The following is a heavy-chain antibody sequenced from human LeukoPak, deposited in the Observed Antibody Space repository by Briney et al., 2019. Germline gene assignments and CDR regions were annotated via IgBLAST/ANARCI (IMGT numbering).Heavy chain of an antibody. CDR3: ASLGYDFWSGYINSWFDP. J-gene: IGHJ5*02. D-gene: IGHD3-3*01. CDR1: GGSISSGGYY. Sequence: SQTLSHTCTVSGGSISSGGYYWSWIRQHPGKGLEWIGYIYYSGSTYYNPSLKSRVTISVDTSKNQFSLKLSSVTAADTAVYYCASLGYDFWSGYINSWFDPWGQGTLVTVSS. CDR2: IYYSGST. V-gene: IGHV4-31*03.